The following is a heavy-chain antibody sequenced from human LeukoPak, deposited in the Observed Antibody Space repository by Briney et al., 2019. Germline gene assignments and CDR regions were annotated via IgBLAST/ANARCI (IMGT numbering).Heavy chain of an antibody. CDR2: INPISGGT. Sequence: ASVKVSCKASGYSLTTYYIHWVRQAPGHGLEWMGRINPISGGTDFAQKFRGRVTMTRDTSINTAYMELSSLRFDDTAIYYCARLSRLEPLHNWGQGTQVTVSS. D-gene: IGHD3-16*02. CDR1: GYSLTTYY. J-gene: IGHJ4*01. V-gene: IGHV1-2*06. CDR3: ARLSRLEPLHN.